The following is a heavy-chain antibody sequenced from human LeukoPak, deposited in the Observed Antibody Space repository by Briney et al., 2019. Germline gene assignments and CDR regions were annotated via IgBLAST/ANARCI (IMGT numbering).Heavy chain of an antibody. CDR3: AKGLAEMATIGLWDY. J-gene: IGHJ4*02. V-gene: IGHV3-43*01. CDR1: GFTFDDYT. Sequence: PGGSLRLSCAASGFTFDDYTMHWVRQAPGKGLEWVSLISWDGGSTYYADSVKGRFTISRDNSKNSLYLQMNSLRTEDTALYYCAKGLAEMATIGLWDYWGQGTLVTVSS. D-gene: IGHD5-24*01. CDR2: ISWDGGST.